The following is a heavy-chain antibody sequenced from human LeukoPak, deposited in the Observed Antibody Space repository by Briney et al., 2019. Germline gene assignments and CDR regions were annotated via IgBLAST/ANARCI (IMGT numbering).Heavy chain of an antibody. CDR1: GFTFSSYG. CDR3: AGVDFWSGYRDY. V-gene: IGHV3-30*02. CDR2: IRYDGSNK. Sequence: PGGSLRLSCAASGFTFSSYGMHWVRQAPGKGLEWVAFIRYDGSNKYYADSVKGRFTISRDNSKNTLYLQMNSLRAEDTAVYYCAGVDFWSGYRDYWGQGTLVTVPS. D-gene: IGHD3-3*01. J-gene: IGHJ4*02.